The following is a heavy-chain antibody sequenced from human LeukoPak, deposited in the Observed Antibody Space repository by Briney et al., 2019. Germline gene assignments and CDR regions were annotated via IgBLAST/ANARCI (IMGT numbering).Heavy chain of an antibody. CDR3: AGPRGMDSSIIDY. V-gene: IGHV4-39*01. Sequence: SETLSLTCTVSGGSISSSSYYWGWIRQPPGKELGWIGSIYYSGSTYYNPSLKSRVTISVDTSKNQFSLKLSSVTAADTAVYYCAGPRGMDSSIIDYWGQGTLVTVSS. J-gene: IGHJ4*02. CDR1: GGSISSSSYY. D-gene: IGHD6-13*01. CDR2: IYYSGST.